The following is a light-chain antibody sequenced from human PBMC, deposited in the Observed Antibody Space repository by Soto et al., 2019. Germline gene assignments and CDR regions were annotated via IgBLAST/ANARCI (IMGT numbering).Light chain of an antibody. J-gene: IGLJ3*02. CDR1: SSDVGGYNF. CDR3: CSYGGSYTWV. Sequence: QSALTQPRSVSGSPGQSVTISCTGTSSDVGGYNFVSWYQQHPGKAPKLIIYDVSKRPSGVPDRFSGSKSGNTASLTISGLQADDEADYYCCSYGGSYTWVFGGGTKLTVL. CDR2: DVS. V-gene: IGLV2-11*01.